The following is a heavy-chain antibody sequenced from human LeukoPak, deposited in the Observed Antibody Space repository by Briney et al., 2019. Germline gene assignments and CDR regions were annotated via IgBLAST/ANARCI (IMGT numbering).Heavy chain of an antibody. CDR3: AKGEKTRPFGGVIDY. J-gene: IGHJ4*02. Sequence: GSLRLSCAASGFTFTSYAMSWVRQAPGKGLEWVSAISDSGGSTYYADSVKGWFTISRDNSKNTLYLQMNSLRAEDTAVYYCAKGEKTRPFGGVIDYWGQGTLVTVSS. CDR1: GFTFTSYA. CDR2: ISDSGGST. V-gene: IGHV3-23*01. D-gene: IGHD3-16*02.